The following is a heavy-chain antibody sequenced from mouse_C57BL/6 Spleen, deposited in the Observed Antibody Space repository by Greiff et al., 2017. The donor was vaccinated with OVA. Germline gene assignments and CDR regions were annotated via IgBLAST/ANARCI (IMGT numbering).Heavy chain of an antibody. D-gene: IGHD2-2*01. CDR1: GFSLSTSGMG. V-gene: IGHV8-12*01. Sequence: QVTLKECGPGILQSSQTLSLTCSFSGFSLSTSGMGVSWIRQPSGKGLEWLAHIYWDDDKRYNPSLKSRITISKDTSRNQVFLKITSVDTADTATYYCARREGGYDGTPLGYLDVWGTGTTVTVSS. CDR2: IYWDDDK. CDR3: ARREGGYDGTPLGYLDV. J-gene: IGHJ1*03.